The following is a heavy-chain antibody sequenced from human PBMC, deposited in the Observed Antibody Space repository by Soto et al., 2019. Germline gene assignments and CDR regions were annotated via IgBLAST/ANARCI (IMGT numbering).Heavy chain of an antibody. CDR1: GFDFKTYG. D-gene: IGHD3-10*01. Sequence: QGHLVESGGGVVQPGRSLRLSCVASGFDFKTYGMHWVRQAPGKGLEWVAVIGFDGTNIHYSDSVRGRFFISRDNSENTVSLQMNSLRVEDTALYYCVRTACVINNCSYRGVRWGQGTLVTV. CDR3: VRTACVINNCSYRGVR. J-gene: IGHJ4*02. V-gene: IGHV3-33*01. CDR2: IGFDGTNI.